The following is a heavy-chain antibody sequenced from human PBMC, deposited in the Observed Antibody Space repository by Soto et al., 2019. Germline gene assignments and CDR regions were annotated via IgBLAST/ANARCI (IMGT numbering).Heavy chain of an antibody. V-gene: IGHV1-3*01. CDR3: AMDNVAVAGHDAFDI. Sequence: ASVKVSCKASGYTFTSYAMHWVRQAPGQRLEWMGWINAGNGNTKYSQKFQGRVTITRDTSASTAYMELSSLRSEDTAVYYCAMDNVAVAGHDAFDIWGRGTMVIVSS. CDR2: INAGNGNT. J-gene: IGHJ3*02. D-gene: IGHD6-19*01. CDR1: GYTFTSYA.